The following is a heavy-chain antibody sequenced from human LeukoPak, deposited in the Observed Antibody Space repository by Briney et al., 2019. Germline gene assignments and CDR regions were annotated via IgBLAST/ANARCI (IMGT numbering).Heavy chain of an antibody. D-gene: IGHD3-10*01. J-gene: IGHJ4*02. CDR2: ISSDGSTQ. CDR3: ARALWGDSWYGAY. Sequence: GRSLRLSCAASGFTFSGYGMHWVRQAPGKGLEWVALISSDGSTQYYADSAKGRFTISRDDSKSTVHLQMNRLRVEDTAVYFCARALWGDSWYGAYWGQGALVTVSS. CDR1: GFTFSGYG. V-gene: IGHV3-30*01.